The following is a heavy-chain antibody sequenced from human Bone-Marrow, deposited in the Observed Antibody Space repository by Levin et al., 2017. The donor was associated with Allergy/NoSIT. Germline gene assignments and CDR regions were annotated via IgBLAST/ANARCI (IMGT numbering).Heavy chain of an antibody. D-gene: IGHD3-22*01. CDR1: GGTFSTYA. Sequence: ASVKVSCKASGGTFSTYAISWVRQAPGQGLEWMGGIIPMFGTLNYAQKFQGRVTITADESTNTAYMELSSLRSEDSAIYYCAIRYYDSSDSWGQGTLVTVSS. CDR3: AIRYYDSSDS. J-gene: IGHJ4*02. CDR2: IIPMFGTL. V-gene: IGHV1-69*13.